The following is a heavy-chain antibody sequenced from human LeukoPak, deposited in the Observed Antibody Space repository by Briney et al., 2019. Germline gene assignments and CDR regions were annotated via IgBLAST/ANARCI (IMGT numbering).Heavy chain of an antibody. V-gene: IGHV4-4*02. D-gene: IGHD4-23*01. Sequence: PSGTLSLTCTLSRGSIMTTHWWSWVRQPPGKGLEWIGEIYHTGTTNYSPSLKSRLTISVDQSRNQFSLRLSSVTAADTATYYCAAWGVDYGGNFDYSDYWGQGTLVTVSS. CDR2: IYHTGTT. CDR3: AAWGVDYGGNFDYSDY. J-gene: IGHJ4*02. CDR1: RGSIMTTHW.